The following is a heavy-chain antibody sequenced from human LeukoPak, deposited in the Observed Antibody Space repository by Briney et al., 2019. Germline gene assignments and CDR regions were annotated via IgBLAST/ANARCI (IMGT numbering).Heavy chain of an antibody. J-gene: IGHJ6*02. CDR2: IYYSGST. D-gene: IGHD2-21*02. Sequence: SETLSLTCTVSGGSISSYYWSWIRQPPGKGLEWIGCIYYSGSTNYNPSLKSRVTISVDTSKNQFSLKLSSVTAADTAVYYCARRCGGDCWDYYYYGMDVWGQGTTVTVSS. CDR1: GGSISSYY. CDR3: ARRCGGDCWDYYYYGMDV. V-gene: IGHV4-59*08.